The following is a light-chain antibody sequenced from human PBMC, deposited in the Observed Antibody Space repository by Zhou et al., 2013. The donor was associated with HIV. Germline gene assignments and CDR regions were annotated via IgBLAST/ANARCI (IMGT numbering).Light chain of an antibody. V-gene: IGKV1-39*01. CDR1: QSISSY. CDR3: QQSFTTPYT. Sequence: EIQMTQSPSSLSASVGDRVTITCRASQSISSYLNWYQVKPGRAPNLLISGASVLQSGVPLRFSGWASGTDFTLTISDLQPEDLATYICQQSFTTPYTFGQGTKLEIK. J-gene: IGKJ2*01. CDR2: GAS.